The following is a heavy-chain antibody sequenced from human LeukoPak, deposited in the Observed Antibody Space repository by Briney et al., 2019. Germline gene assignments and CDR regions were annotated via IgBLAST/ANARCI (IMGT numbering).Heavy chain of an antibody. CDR2: IYYSGST. V-gene: IGHV4-4*02. J-gene: IGHJ4*02. Sequence: PSGTLSLTCAVSGGSLNSSNWWSWVRQPPGKGLEWIGSIYYSGSTYYNPSLKSRVTISVDTSKNQFSLKLSSVTAADTAVYYCAREYDYGDQLTDYWGQATLVTVSS. CDR1: GGSLNSSNW. CDR3: AREYDYGDQLTDY. D-gene: IGHD4-17*01.